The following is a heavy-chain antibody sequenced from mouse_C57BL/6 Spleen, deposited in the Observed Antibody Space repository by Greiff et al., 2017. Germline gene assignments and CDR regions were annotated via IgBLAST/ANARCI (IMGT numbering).Heavy chain of an antibody. Sequence: EVKLMESGAELVKPGASVKLSCTASGFNIKDYYMHWVKQRTEQGLEWIGRIDPEDGETKYAPKFQGKATITADTSSNTAYLQLSSLTSEDTAVYYCSKSSYYRSSYYFDYSPQCTTLPVSS. CDR3: SKSSYYRSSYYFDY. J-gene: IGHJ2*01. CDR2: IDPEDGET. D-gene: IGHD1-1*01. CDR1: GFNIKDYY. V-gene: IGHV14-2*01.